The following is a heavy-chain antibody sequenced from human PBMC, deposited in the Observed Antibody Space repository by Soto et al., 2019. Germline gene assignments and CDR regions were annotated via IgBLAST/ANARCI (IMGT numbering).Heavy chain of an antibody. CDR2: IWYDGSNK. Sequence: QVQLVESGGGVVQPGRSLRLSCAASGFTFSSYGMHWVRQAPGKGLEWVAVIWYDGSNKYYADSVKGRFTISRDNSKNTLYLQMNSLRAEDKAVYYWARDLHIQPDYGNDYYYYGMDVWGQGTTVTVSS. V-gene: IGHV3-33*01. J-gene: IGHJ6*02. CDR1: GFTFSSYG. CDR3: ARDLHIQPDYGNDYYYYGMDV. D-gene: IGHD5-18*01.